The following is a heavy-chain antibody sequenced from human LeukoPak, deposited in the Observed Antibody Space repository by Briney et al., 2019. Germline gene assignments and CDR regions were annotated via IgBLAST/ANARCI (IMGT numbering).Heavy chain of an antibody. D-gene: IGHD3-3*01. Sequence: GGSLRLSCAASGFIFSSYWMYWVRQAPGKGLVWVAHINSDGSNTNYADSVKGRFTISRDNAENKVYLQMSSLRAEDTAVYYCATDRGWRTSGYYLYYFEYWGQGTLVTSSS. CDR3: ATDRGWRTSGYYLYYFEY. J-gene: IGHJ4*02. CDR1: GFIFSSYW. CDR2: INSDGSNT. V-gene: IGHV3-74*01.